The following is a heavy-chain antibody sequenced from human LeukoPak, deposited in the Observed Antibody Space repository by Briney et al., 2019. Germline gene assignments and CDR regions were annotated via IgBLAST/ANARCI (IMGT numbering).Heavy chain of an antibody. Sequence: GGSLRLSCAASGVSVSTYAMSWVRQVPGKRLEWVSAITGSDDATYHADSVKGRFTIARDRSKNTLYLEMNGLRAEDTAVYHCAKSRSVADAFDIWGHGAMVTVSS. CDR3: AKSRSVADAFDI. CDR2: ITGSDDAT. J-gene: IGHJ3*02. CDR1: GVSVSTYA. V-gene: IGHV3-23*01. D-gene: IGHD6-19*01.